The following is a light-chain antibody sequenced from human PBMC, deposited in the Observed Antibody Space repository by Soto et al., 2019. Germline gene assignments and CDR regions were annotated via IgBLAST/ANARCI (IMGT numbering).Light chain of an antibody. V-gene: IGKV3-11*01. CDR2: DAS. Sequence: EIVLTQSPATLSLSPGERATLSCRASQSVRSYLAWYQQKHGQAPRLLIYDASNRATGIPARFSGGGSGTDFTLTISSLEPEDSAVYYCQQRSNWPPTFGQGTKLEIK. CDR1: QSVRSY. CDR3: QQRSNWPPT. J-gene: IGKJ2*01.